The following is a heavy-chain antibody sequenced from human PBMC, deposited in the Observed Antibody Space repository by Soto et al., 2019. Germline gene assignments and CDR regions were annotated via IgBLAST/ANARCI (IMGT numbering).Heavy chain of an antibody. CDR2: TYYRSKWLN. CDR1: GDSVSTNSAA. J-gene: IGHJ6*02. Sequence: SQTLSLTCVISGDSVSTNSAAWNWSRQSPSRGLEWLGRTYYRSKWLNDYAVSVRGRITVNPDTSKNQFSLQLDSVTPEDTAVYFCARDNKGMYIWGQGTTVTISS. CDR3: ARDNKGMYI. V-gene: IGHV6-1*01.